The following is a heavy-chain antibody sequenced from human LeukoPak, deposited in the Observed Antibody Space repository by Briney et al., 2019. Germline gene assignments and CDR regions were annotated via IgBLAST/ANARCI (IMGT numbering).Heavy chain of an antibody. D-gene: IGHD2-2*01. CDR1: GGSISSSSYY. CDR2: INHSGST. CDR3: ARLGCSSTSCYQIGLSDY. J-gene: IGHJ4*02. Sequence: PSETLSLTCTVSGGSISSSSYYWSWIRQPPGKGLEWIGEINHSGSTNYNPSLKSRVTISLDTSKNQFSLKLSSVTAADTAVYYCARLGCSSTSCYQIGLSDYWGQGTLVTVSS. V-gene: IGHV4-39*07.